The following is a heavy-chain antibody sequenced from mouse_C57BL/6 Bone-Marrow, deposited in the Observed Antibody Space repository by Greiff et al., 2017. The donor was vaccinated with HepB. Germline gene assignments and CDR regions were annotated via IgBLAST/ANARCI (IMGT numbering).Heavy chain of an antibody. J-gene: IGHJ4*01. V-gene: IGHV1-81*01. CDR2: IYPRSGNT. Sequence: VQLQQSGAELARPGASVKLSCKASGYTFTSYGISWVKQRTGQGLEWIGEIYPRSGNTYYNEKFKGKATLTADKSSSTAYMELRSLTSEDSAVYFCARRGSSYGLYYAMDYWGQGTSVTVSS. D-gene: IGHD1-1*01. CDR1: GYTFTSYG. CDR3: ARRGSSYGLYYAMDY.